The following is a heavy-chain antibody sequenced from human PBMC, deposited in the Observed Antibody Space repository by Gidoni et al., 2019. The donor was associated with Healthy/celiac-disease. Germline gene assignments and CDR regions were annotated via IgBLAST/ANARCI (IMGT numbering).Heavy chain of an antibody. CDR2: ISWNSGSI. D-gene: IGHD2-2*03. V-gene: IGHV3-9*01. Sequence: EVQLVESGGGLVQPGRSLRLSCAASGFTFDDYAMHWVRQAPGKGLEWVSGISWNSGSIGYADSVKGRFTISRDNAKNSLYLQMNSLRAEDTALYYCAKSPHGYCSSTSCRSQDYYYGMDVWGQGTTVTVSS. J-gene: IGHJ6*02. CDR1: GFTFDDYA. CDR3: AKSPHGYCSSTSCRSQDYYYGMDV.